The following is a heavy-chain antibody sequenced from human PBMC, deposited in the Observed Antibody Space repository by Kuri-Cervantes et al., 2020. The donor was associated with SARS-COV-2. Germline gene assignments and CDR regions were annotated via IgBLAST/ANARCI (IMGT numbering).Heavy chain of an antibody. J-gene: IGHJ5*02. D-gene: IGHD6-13*01. Sequence: SETLSLTCTVSGGSIRSYYWSWIRQPPGKGLEWIGSSSYSGNSNYSPSLKSRVTISLDTSKNQFSLKLSSVTAADTAVYYCARHASGYSSSWYNWFDPWGQGTLVTVSS. V-gene: IGHV4-59*08. CDR2: SSYSGNS. CDR3: ARHASGYSSSWYNWFDP. CDR1: GGSIRSYY.